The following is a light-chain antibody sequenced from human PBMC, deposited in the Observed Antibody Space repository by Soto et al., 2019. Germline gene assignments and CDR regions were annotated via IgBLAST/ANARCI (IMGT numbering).Light chain of an antibody. CDR2: KAS. V-gene: IGKV1-5*03. CDR1: QSISIW. J-gene: IGKJ1*01. Sequence: DIQMSQSTSTLSASVVDRVTITCRASQSISIWLAWYQQKPGKAPNLLIYKASTLKSGVPSRFSGSGSGTEFTLTISSLQPDDFATYYCQHYNSYSEAFGQGTKVDI. CDR3: QHYNSYSEA.